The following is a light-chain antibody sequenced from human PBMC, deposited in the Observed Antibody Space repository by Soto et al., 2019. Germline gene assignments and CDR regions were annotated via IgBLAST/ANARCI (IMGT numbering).Light chain of an antibody. J-gene: IGLJ3*02. V-gene: IGLV2-8*01. CDR1: SSDVGGYNY. CDR3: CSYAGSSTPV. CDR2: EVT. Sequence: QSALTQPPSASGSPGQSLTISCTGTSSDVGGYNYVSWYQQRPGKAPKLVIYEVTKRPSGVPDRFSGSKSGSTASLTVSGLQADDEAEYYCCSYAGSSTPVFGGGTKLTVL.